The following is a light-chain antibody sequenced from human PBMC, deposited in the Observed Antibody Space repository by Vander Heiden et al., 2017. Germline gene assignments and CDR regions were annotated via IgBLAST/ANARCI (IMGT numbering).Light chain of an antibody. V-gene: IGKV1-5*01. J-gene: IGKJ2*01. CDR3: QRDNAYSGD. CDR2: DAY. CDR1: QSINGF. Sequence: IQMTHSPSTLSASVGDSGTITCRASQSINGFLAWYPQKPGEAPKILIYDAYTLQHGVPSRFDGSGSGPEYTLSINLLHPDDFATYYCQRDNAYSGDFGQGTKVAIK.